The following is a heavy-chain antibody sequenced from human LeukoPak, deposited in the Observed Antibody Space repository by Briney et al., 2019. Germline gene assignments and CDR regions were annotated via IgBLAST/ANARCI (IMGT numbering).Heavy chain of an antibody. CDR3: AKVGVAGPCYYGMDA. J-gene: IGHJ6*02. CDR2: ISGSGGST. D-gene: IGHD6-19*01. Sequence: GGSLRLSCAASGFTFSSYAMNWVRQAPGRGLEWVSAISGSGGSTYYADSVKGQFTISRDNSKNTLYLQMNSLRAEDTAVYYCAKVGVAGPCYYGMDAWGQGTTVTVSS. V-gene: IGHV3-23*01. CDR1: GFTFSSYA.